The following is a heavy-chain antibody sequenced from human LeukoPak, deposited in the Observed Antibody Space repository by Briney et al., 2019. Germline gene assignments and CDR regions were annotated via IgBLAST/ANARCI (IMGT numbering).Heavy chain of an antibody. CDR3: ARRITMVRGAYSG. CDR2: IYHSGST. V-gene: IGHV4-38-2*02. Sequence: SETLSLTCTVSGYSISSGYYWGWIRQPPGKGLEWIGSIYHSGSTYYNPSLKSRVTISADTSKNQFSLKLSSVTAADTAVYYCARRITMVRGAYSGWGQGTLVTVSS. D-gene: IGHD3-10*01. J-gene: IGHJ4*02. CDR1: GYSISSGYY.